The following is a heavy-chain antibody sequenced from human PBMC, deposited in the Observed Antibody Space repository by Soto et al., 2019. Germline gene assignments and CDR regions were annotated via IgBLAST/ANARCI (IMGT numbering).Heavy chain of an antibody. D-gene: IGHD5-18*01. CDR1: GYTFTGYY. J-gene: IGHJ6*02. V-gene: IGHV1-2*04. CDR2: INPNSGGT. CDR3: AREGRYSFPYYYGMDV. Sequence: ASVKVSCKASGYTFTGYYRHWVRQAPGQGLEWMGWINPNSGGTNYAQKFQGWVTMTRDTSISTAYMELSRLRSDDTAVYYCAREGRYSFPYYYGMDVWGQGTTVTV.